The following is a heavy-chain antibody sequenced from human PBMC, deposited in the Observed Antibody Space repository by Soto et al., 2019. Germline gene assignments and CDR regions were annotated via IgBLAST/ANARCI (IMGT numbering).Heavy chain of an antibody. CDR3: AKDFGYNYGYDAFDI. V-gene: IGHV3-23*01. Sequence: EVQLLESGGGSVQPGGSLRLSCAASGFTFSSYAMSWVRQAPGKGLEWVSGVSGSGGSTYCVDSVKGRFTISRDNSKNTRYLQKNSLRAEDTAVYYCAKDFGYNYGYDAFDIWVQGTMGTVSS. CDR2: VSGSGGST. J-gene: IGHJ3*02. CDR1: GFTFSSYA. D-gene: IGHD5-18*01.